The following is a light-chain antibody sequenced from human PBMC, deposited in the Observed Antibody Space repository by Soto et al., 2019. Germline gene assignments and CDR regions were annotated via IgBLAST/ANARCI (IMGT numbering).Light chain of an antibody. V-gene: IGKV3-11*01. Sequence: EIVLTQSPATLSLSPGEGATLSCRASQSVSTYLAWYQQKPGQAPRLLIYDASNRATGVPARFSGLGSGTDFTLPISSQEPEEFAVYYCQQRDNWPSTFGQGTKIEIK. CDR2: DAS. CDR1: QSVSTY. J-gene: IGKJ1*01. CDR3: QQRDNWPST.